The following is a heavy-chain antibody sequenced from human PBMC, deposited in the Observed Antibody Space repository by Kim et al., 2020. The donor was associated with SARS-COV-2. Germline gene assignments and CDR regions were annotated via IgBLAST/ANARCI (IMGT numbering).Heavy chain of an antibody. CDR3: AKCHPRGADYYYYYGMDV. V-gene: IGHV3-23*01. CDR2: ISGSGGST. D-gene: IGHD5-12*01. CDR1: GFTFSSYA. Sequence: GGSLRLSCGASGFTFSSYAMSWVRQAPGKGLEWVSAISGSGGSTYYADSVKGRFTISRDNSKNTLYLQMNSLRAEDTAVYYCAKCHPRGADYYYYYGMDVWGEGTTVTVSS. J-gene: IGHJ6*04.